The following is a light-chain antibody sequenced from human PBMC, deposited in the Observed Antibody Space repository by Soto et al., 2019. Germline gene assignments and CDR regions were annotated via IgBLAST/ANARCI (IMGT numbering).Light chain of an antibody. CDR2: EVN. CDR1: SSDVCGYNY. V-gene: IGLV2-14*01. CDR3: SSYTSSSVV. Sequence: QSALTQPASVSGSPGQSITISCTGTSSDVCGYNYVSWYQQHPGKAPKLMIYEVNNRPLGVANRFSGSKSGNTASLRISGLQAEDEANYYCSSYTSSSVVFGGGTKLTVL. J-gene: IGLJ2*01.